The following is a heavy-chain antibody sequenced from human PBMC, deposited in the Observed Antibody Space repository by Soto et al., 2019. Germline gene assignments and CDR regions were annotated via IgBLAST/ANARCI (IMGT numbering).Heavy chain of an antibody. CDR1: GGTFSSYT. CDR3: ARDCSGGSCYSVDAFDI. V-gene: IGHV1-69*08. J-gene: IGHJ3*02. CDR2: IIPILGIA. Sequence: VQLVQSGAEVKKPGSSVKVSCKASGGTFSSYTISWVRQAPGQGLEWMGRIIPILGIANYAQKFQGRVTITADKSTSTAYMELSSLRSEDTAVYYCARDCSGGSCYSVDAFDIWGQGTMVTVSS. D-gene: IGHD2-15*01.